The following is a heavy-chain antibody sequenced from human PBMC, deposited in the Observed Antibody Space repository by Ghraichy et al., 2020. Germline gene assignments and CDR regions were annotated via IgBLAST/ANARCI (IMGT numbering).Heavy chain of an antibody. CDR2: TYYRSKWYN. D-gene: IGHD3-10*01. Sequence: SQTLSLTCAISGDSVSSNSAAWNWIRQSPSRGLEWLGRTYYRSKWYNDYAISVKSRITINPDTSKNQFSLQLNSVTPEDTAVYYCARLRGPGGSLSHLYGMDVWGQGTTVTVSS. CDR3: ARLRGPGGSLSHLYGMDV. CDR1: GDSVSSNSAA. V-gene: IGHV6-1*01. J-gene: IGHJ6*02.